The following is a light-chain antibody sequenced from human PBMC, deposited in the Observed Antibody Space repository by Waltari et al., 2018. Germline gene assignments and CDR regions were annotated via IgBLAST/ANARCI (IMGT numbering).Light chain of an antibody. J-gene: IGKJ4*01. Sequence: DIQLTQSPSLLSASVGRRVTGTCRASQDIGTYLAWYQKKPGKAPHLLIYSASSLHTGVPSRFSAGGSGTLFTLTINRLQPEDFATYYCQQLHTYPLTFGGGTEVEL. CDR3: QQLHTYPLT. CDR1: QDIGTY. V-gene: IGKV1-9*01. CDR2: SAS.